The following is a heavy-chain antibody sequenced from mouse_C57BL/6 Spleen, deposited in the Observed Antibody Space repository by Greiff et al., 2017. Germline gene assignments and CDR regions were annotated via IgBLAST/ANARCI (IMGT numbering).Heavy chain of an antibody. CDR2: IDPSDSYT. CDR1: GYTFTSYW. V-gene: IGHV1-69*01. D-gene: IGHD1-1*01. Sequence: QVQLQQPGAELVMPGASVKLSCKASGYTFTSYWMHWVKQRPGQGLEWIGEIDPSDSYTNYNQKFKGKSTLTVDKSSSTAYMQLSSLTSEDSAVYYCARSGSSYLDYGGQGTTLTVSS. J-gene: IGHJ2*01. CDR3: ARSGSSYLDY.